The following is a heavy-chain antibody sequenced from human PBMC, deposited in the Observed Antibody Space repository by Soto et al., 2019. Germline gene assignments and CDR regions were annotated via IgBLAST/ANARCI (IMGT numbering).Heavy chain of an antibody. CDR3: VRFVRSCSATTCSTRADV. CDR1: GGFVNSDTHT. V-gene: IGHV4-61*01. Sequence: SETLSLTCTVSGGFVNSDTHTWGWIRPAPGKRLEWIGFIYSGGSTKTPSLRSRVTMSVDTSKNQFSLKLMSVMVADTAVYHCVRFVRSCSATTCSTRADVWGQGITVTVSS. CDR2: IYSGGST. D-gene: IGHD2-2*01. J-gene: IGHJ6*02.